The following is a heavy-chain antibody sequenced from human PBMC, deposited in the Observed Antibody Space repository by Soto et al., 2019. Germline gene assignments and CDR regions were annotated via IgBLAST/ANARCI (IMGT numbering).Heavy chain of an antibody. D-gene: IGHD5-18*01. CDR2: ISAHNGNT. CDR1: GYTFTSYG. CDR3: ARDTAMALPDA. Sequence: QVQLVQSGAEVKPGASVKVSCKASGYTFTSYGITWVRQAPGQGLEWMGWISAHNGNTKYAQKLQGRVTMTTDTSTSTAYMEVRSLRSDDTAVYYCARDTAMALPDAWGQGTLVTVSS. J-gene: IGHJ4*02. V-gene: IGHV1-18*01.